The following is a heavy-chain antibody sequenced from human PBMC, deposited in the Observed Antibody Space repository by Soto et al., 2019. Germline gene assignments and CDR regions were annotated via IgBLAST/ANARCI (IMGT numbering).Heavy chain of an antibody. Sequence: GESLKISCAASGFTFSSYAMSWVRQAPGKGLEWVSAISGSGGSTYYADSVKGRFTISRDNSKNTLYLQMNSLRAEDTAVYYCAKPDRVGSYYYYGMDVWGQGTTVTVSS. CDR2: ISGSGGST. CDR1: GFTFSSYA. CDR3: AKPDRVGSYYYYGMDV. V-gene: IGHV3-23*01. J-gene: IGHJ6*02. D-gene: IGHD3-10*01.